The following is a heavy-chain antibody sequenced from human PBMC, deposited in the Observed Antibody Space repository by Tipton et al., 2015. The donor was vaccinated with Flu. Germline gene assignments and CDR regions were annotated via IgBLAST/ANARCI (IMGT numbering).Heavy chain of an antibody. CDR1: GFIFSDYY. Sequence: SLRLSCAASGFIFSDYYMTWIRQAPGKGLDWVSYISSSGSTIFYADSVKGRFTISRDDAKNSVYLQMNSLRADDTAVYYCARLGGKFDKFAMDSWGRGTLVTVSS. J-gene: IGHJ4*02. D-gene: IGHD3-16*01. V-gene: IGHV3-11*01. CDR3: ARLGGKFDKFAMDS. CDR2: ISSSGSTI.